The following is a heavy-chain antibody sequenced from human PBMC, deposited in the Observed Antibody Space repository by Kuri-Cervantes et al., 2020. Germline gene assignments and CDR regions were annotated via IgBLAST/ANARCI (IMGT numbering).Heavy chain of an antibody. CDR2: IHSGGDT. CDR3: ARNPYCSSTSCYSYYYYGMDV. Sequence: GGSLRLSCVASGFTFRGNYMSWVRQAPGKGLEWVSVIHSGGDTYYADSVKSRFTMSRDISKNTLYLQMNSLRAEDTAVYYCARNPYCSSTSCYSYYYYGMDVWGQGTTVTVSS. V-gene: IGHV3-53*05. D-gene: IGHD2-2*01. J-gene: IGHJ6*02. CDR1: GFTFRGNY.